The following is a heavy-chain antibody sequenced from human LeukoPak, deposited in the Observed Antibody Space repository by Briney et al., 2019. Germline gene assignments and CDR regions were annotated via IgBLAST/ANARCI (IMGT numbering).Heavy chain of an antibody. Sequence: GGSLRLSCAASGFTFSSYWMHWVRQAPGKGLEWVSYIGSSSSTIYYADSVKGRFTISRDNAKNSLYLQMNSLRAEDTAVYYCARSSSVWYEIGEYWGQGTLVAVSS. D-gene: IGHD6-19*01. CDR3: ARSSSVWYEIGEY. J-gene: IGHJ4*02. CDR2: IGSSSSTI. CDR1: GFTFSSYW. V-gene: IGHV3-48*01.